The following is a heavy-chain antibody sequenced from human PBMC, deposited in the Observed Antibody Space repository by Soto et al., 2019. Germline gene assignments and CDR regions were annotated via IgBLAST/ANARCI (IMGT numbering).Heavy chain of an antibody. CDR1: GCTCSSYD. CDR3: AKATATGGGAFDI. CDR2: ILVGGST. J-gene: IGHJ3*02. Sequence: GSLGRACAASGCTCSSYDMSWVRQAPGKGLEWVSTILVGGSTHYPDSVKGRFTISRDNSKNTAFLQMNSLTAGDTAVYYCAKATATGGGAFDICGQGTMVTV. V-gene: IGHV3-23*01. D-gene: IGHD2-8*02.